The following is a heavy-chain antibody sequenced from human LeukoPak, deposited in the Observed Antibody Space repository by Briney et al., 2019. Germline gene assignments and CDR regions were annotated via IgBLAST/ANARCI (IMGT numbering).Heavy chain of an antibody. Sequence: AGGSLRLSCAASGFAFSSFQMNWVRQAPGKGLEWVSYISSSGTNIYYADSVKGRFTISRDNAKNSLYLQMNSLRVEDTAIYYCARAFDYWGQGTLVTVSS. J-gene: IGHJ4*02. CDR2: ISSSGTNI. V-gene: IGHV3-48*03. CDR3: ARAFDY. CDR1: GFAFSSFQ.